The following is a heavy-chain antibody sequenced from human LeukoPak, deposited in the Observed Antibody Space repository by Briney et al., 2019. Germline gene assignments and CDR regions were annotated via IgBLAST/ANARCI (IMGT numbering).Heavy chain of an antibody. V-gene: IGHV1-69*05. CDR2: IIPIFGTA. CDR1: GGTFSSYA. Sequence: SVKVSCKASGGTFSSYAISWVRQAPGQGLEWMGGIIPIFGTANYAQKFQGRVTITTDESTSTAYMELSSLRSDDTAVYYCAREGVGATYFDYWGQGTLVTVSS. CDR3: AREGVGATYFDY. D-gene: IGHD1-26*01. J-gene: IGHJ4*02.